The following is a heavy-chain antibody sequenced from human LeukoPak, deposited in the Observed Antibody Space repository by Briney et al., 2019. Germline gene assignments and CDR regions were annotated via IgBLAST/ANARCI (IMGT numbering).Heavy chain of an antibody. Sequence: GSSVKVSCKASGGTFSSYAISWVRQAPGQGLEWMGGIIPIFGTANYAQKFQGRVTITADKSTSTAYMELSSLRSEDTAVYCCAREVTVAGTHFNWFDPWGQGTLVTVSS. J-gene: IGHJ5*02. V-gene: IGHV1-69*06. CDR1: GGTFSSYA. CDR2: IIPIFGTA. D-gene: IGHD6-19*01. CDR3: AREVTVAGTHFNWFDP.